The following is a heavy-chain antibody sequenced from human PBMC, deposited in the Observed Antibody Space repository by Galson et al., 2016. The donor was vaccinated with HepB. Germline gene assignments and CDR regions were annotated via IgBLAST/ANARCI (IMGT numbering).Heavy chain of an antibody. Sequence: SGAEVKKPGESLKISCKASGYNFPTYWIGWVRQMPGKGLEWMGMINPDNSETRYSPSFQGRGSISANKSITTAYLQWSSLKASDTAMYYCARIPQPAAARAGYWGQGTLVTVSS. CDR2: INPDNSET. J-gene: IGHJ4*02. D-gene: IGHD2-15*01. V-gene: IGHV5-51*01. CDR3: ARIPQPAAARAGY. CDR1: GYNFPTYW.